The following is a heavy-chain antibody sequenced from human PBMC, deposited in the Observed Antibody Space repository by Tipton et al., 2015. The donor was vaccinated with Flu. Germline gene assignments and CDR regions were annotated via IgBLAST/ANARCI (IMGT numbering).Heavy chain of an antibody. D-gene: IGHD5-18*01. CDR3: ATTWIQLWFSVLSPTEYYFDY. CDR1: GYSISSGYY. J-gene: IGHJ4*02. V-gene: IGHV4-38-2*01. Sequence: LSLTCAVSGYSISSGYYWGWIRQPPGKGLEWIGSIYHSGSTYYNPSLKSRVTISVDTSKNQFSLKLSSVTAADTAVYYCATTWIQLWFSVLSPTEYYFDYWGQGTLVTVSS. CDR2: IYHSGST.